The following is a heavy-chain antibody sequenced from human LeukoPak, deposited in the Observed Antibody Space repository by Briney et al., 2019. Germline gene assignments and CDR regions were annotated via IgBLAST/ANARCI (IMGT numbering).Heavy chain of an antibody. J-gene: IGHJ4*02. CDR2: ITGSGDTT. D-gene: IGHD4-17*01. V-gene: IGHV3-23*01. CDR1: GFTFTSYA. Sequence: GGSLRLSCAASGFTFTSYAMSWVRQAPGKGLEWVSAITGSGDTTYYADSVKGRFTISRDNSKNVLSLQMNSLTAEDTAVYYCAKERRLTTAFDYWGQGTLVTVSS. CDR3: AKERRLTTAFDY.